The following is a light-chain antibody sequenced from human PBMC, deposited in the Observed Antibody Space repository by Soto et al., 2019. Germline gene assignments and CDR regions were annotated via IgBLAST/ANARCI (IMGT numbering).Light chain of an antibody. Sequence: QSALTQPASVSGSPGQSITISCTGTSSDVGANNFVSWYQQHPGKAPKLMICEVSNRPSGGSNRFSGSKSGNTASLTISGLQAEDEADYYCNSYTNTGARVFGTGTKLTVL. J-gene: IGLJ1*01. V-gene: IGLV2-14*01. CDR1: SSDVGANNF. CDR2: EVS. CDR3: NSYTNTGARV.